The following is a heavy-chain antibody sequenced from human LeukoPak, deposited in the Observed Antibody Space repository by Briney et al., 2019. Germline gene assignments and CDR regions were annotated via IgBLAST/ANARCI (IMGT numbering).Heavy chain of an antibody. J-gene: IGHJ4*02. CDR2: INWNGGTT. V-gene: IGHV3-20*04. Sequence: GGSLRLSCAASGLTFDDYGMAWVRQSPGKGLEWVSGINWNGGTTGYADSVKGRFTISRDNAKNSVYLQMNSLRAEDTALYYCARERSGSYYYFDYWGQGTLVTVSS. CDR3: ARERSGSYYYFDY. D-gene: IGHD1-26*01. CDR1: GLTFDDYG.